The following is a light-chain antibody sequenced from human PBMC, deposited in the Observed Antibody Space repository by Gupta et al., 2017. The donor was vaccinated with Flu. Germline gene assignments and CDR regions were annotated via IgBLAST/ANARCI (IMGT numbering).Light chain of an antibody. J-gene: IGLJ2*01. V-gene: IGLV2-14*01. CDR3: SSYTNTNNLVL. CDR1: SSDIGAYNY. Sequence: QSALPQPASVAGSPGQSITISCTGTSSDIGAYNYVSWYQQHPGKAPKLMIFEVSDRHSGVSTRFSGSKSGNTASLTIAGLQAEEEADYYCSSYTNTNNLVLFGGGTKLTVL. CDR2: EVS.